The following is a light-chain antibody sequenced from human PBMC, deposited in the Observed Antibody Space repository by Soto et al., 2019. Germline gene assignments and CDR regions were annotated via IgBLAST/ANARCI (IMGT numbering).Light chain of an antibody. CDR2: YDS. J-gene: IGLJ1*01. CDR3: QVWDSSSDLGV. Sequence: LTQPPSVSVAPGKTARITCGGNNIGSKSVHWYQQKPGQAPVLVIYYDSDRPSGIPERFSGSNSGNTATLTISRVEAGDEADYYCQVWDSSSDLGVFGTGTKVTVL. V-gene: IGLV3-21*04. CDR1: NIGSKS.